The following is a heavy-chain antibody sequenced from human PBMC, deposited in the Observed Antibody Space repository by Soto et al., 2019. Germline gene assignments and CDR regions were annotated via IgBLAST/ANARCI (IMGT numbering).Heavy chain of an antibody. Sequence: GGSLRLSCAASGFSFSSYGMHWVRQAPGKGLECVAVISYDGSNNYYADSVKGRFTISRDNSKNTLYLQMNSLRAADTAVYYCAKDRWEGVTIFGVVTPLDVWGKGTTVTVSS. CDR2: ISYDGSNN. CDR1: GFSFSSYG. CDR3: AKDRWEGVTIFGVVTPLDV. J-gene: IGHJ6*04. D-gene: IGHD3-3*01. V-gene: IGHV3-30*18.